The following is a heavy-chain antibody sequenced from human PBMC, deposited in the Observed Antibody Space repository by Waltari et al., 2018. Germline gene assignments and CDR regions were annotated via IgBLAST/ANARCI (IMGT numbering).Heavy chain of an antibody. D-gene: IGHD3-10*01. CDR3: ARSPGSRHYFDY. V-gene: IGHV4-59*01. CDR1: GGSISNYY. Sequence: QVQLQESGQRLVKPSQTMSLTCTIAGGSISNYYWIWFRQPPGKGLEWIGYIYYSGSTNYNPSRKSRVTISVDTSKIQFSLNLSSVTAADTAVYYCARSPGSRHYFDYWGQGTLVTVSS. CDR2: IYYSGST. J-gene: IGHJ4*02.